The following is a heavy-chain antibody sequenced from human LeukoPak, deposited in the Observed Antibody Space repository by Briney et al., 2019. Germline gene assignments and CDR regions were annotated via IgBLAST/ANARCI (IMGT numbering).Heavy chain of an antibody. D-gene: IGHD3-3*01. CDR3: ARGITIFGVAPFDY. Sequence: SETLSLTCTVSGGSISSCYWSWLRQPPGKGLEWIGYIYYSGCTNYNPSLKSRVTISVDTSKNQFSLKLSSVTAADTAVYYCARGITIFGVAPFDYWGQGTLVTVSS. CDR1: GGSISSCY. CDR2: IYYSGCT. V-gene: IGHV4-59*01. J-gene: IGHJ4*02.